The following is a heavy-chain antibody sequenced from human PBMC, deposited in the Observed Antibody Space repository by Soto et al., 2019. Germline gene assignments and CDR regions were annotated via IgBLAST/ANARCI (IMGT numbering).Heavy chain of an antibody. D-gene: IGHD1-26*01. V-gene: IGHV1-69*01. CDR1: GGIFSSYA. Sequence: QEQLVQSGAEVKKPGSSVKVSRKASGGIFSSYALSWVRQAPGQGLEWMGGIIPIFGTSNYAQKFQGRVTITADESTSTAYMELSSLTSEDTAVYYCARERGPEELLGHFDLWGQGTLVTVSS. CDR3: ARERGPEELLGHFDL. J-gene: IGHJ4*02. CDR2: IIPIFGTS.